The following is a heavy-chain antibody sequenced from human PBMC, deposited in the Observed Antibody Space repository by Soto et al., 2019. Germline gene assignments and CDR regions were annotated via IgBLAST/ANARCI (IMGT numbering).Heavy chain of an antibody. V-gene: IGHV3-33*01. CDR2: IWYDGSNK. CDR1: GFTFSSYG. D-gene: IGHD3-22*01. Sequence: GGSLRLSCAASGFTFSSYGMHWVRQAPGKGLEWVAVIWYDGSNKYYADSVKGRFTTSRDNSKNTLYLQMNSLRAEDTAVYYCARDRSGYYYDSSGPFDYWGQGTLVTVSS. J-gene: IGHJ4*02. CDR3: ARDRSGYYYDSSGPFDY.